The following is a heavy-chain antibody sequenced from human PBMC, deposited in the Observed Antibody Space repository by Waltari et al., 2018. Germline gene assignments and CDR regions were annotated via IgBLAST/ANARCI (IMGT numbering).Heavy chain of an antibody. D-gene: IGHD3-22*01. J-gene: IGHJ6*03. CDR3: ARGTYYYDTSGYSDGNHYYIDV. Sequence: QVQLQESGPGLVKPSETLSLTCTVSSDSISTYYWTWIRQSAGKGLEWLGRYVAGGGSKSNPSLNSRGTMSVDTSKNQFSLKLTSVTAADSAVYYCARGTYYYDTSGYSDGNHYYIDVWGKGTSVTVSS. V-gene: IGHV4-4*07. CDR1: SDSISTYY. CDR2: YVAGGGS.